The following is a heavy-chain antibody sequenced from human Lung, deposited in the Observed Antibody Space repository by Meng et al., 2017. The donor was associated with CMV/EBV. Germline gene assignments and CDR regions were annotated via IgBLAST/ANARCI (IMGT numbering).Heavy chain of an antibody. CDR3: ARDRLEHNAFDM. Sequence: SETLSLXCAVYGGSFSGYYWNWLRQPPGKGLEWIGYISYIGSTNYNPSLKSRVTISLDTSKNQFSLKLTSVTAADTAIFYCARDRLEHNAFDMWGQGTMVTVSS. CDR1: GGSFSGYY. V-gene: IGHV4-59*01. D-gene: IGHD1/OR15-1a*01. J-gene: IGHJ3*02. CDR2: ISYIGST.